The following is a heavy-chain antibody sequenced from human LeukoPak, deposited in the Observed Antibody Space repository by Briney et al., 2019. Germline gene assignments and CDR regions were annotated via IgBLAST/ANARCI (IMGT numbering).Heavy chain of an antibody. J-gene: IGHJ4*02. CDR3: ARVQYSSGWYGGGQYYFDY. CDR2: ISAYNGNT. CDR1: GYTFTSYG. V-gene: IGHV1-18*01. Sequence: GASVKVSCKSSGYTFTSYGISWVRQAPGQGLEWMGWISAYNGNTNYAQKLQGRVTMTTDTSTSTAYMELRSPRSDDTAVYYCARVQYSSGWYGGGQYYFDYWGQGTLVTVSS. D-gene: IGHD6-19*01.